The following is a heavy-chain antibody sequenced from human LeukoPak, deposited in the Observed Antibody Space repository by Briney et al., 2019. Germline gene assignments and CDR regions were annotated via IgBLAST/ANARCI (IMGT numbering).Heavy chain of an antibody. J-gene: IGHJ6*03. Sequence: PSETLSLTCAVYGGSFSGYYWSWIRQPPGKGLEWIGEINHSGSTNYNPSLKSRVTISVDTSKNQFSLKLSSVTAADTAVYYCARGQQQLLRGVYYYYYMDVWGKGTTVTVSS. CDR3: ARGQQQLLRGVYYYYYMDV. CDR1: GGSFSGYY. D-gene: IGHD6-13*01. V-gene: IGHV4-34*01. CDR2: INHSGST.